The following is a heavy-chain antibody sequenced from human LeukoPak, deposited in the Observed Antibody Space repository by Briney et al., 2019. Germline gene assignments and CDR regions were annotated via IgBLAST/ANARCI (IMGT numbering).Heavy chain of an antibody. Sequence: SETLSLTCTVSAGSISSSSYYWGWIRQPPGKGLEWIGSIYYSGTTYYNPSLKSRVTISVDTSKNQFSLRLKSVTAADTAVYYCARHFWSYYVSGSPGSYWGQGTLVTVSS. D-gene: IGHD3-10*01. CDR1: AGSISSSSYY. V-gene: IGHV4-39*01. CDR2: IYYSGTT. CDR3: ARHFWSYYVSGSPGSY. J-gene: IGHJ4*02.